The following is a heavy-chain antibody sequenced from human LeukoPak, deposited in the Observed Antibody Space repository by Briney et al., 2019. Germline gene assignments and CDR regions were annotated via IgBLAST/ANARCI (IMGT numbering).Heavy chain of an antibody. V-gene: IGHV1-2*02. CDR2: INPNSGGT. D-gene: IGHD1-1*01. CDR1: GYTFTGYY. Sequence: ASVKVSCKASGYTFTGYYMHWVRQAPGQGLEWMGWINPNSGGTNYAQKFQGRVTMTRDTSISTAYMELSRLRSDDTAVYYCAQRRIITTGTCFDYWGQGTLVTVSS. J-gene: IGHJ4*02. CDR3: AQRRIITTGTCFDY.